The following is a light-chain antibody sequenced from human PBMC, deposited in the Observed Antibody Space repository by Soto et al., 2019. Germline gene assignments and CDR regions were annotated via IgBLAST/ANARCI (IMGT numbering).Light chain of an antibody. J-gene: IGKJ1*01. CDR3: QQYNSYWT. Sequence: DIQMTQSPSTLSASVGDRVTITCRASQSISSWLAWYQKKPGKAPKLLIYDASSFESGVPSRFSGSSSCTEFTLTISSLQPYDFATYYCQQYNSYWTFGQGIKV. V-gene: IGKV1-5*01. CDR1: QSISSW. CDR2: DAS.